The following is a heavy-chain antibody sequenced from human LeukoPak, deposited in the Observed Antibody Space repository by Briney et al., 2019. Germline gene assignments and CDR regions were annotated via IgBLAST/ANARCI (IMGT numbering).Heavy chain of an antibody. D-gene: IGHD2-15*01. CDR1: GGSISSGSYY. J-gene: IGHJ6*03. V-gene: IGHV4-61*02. CDR2: IYTSGST. Sequence: SQTLSLTCTVSGGSISSGSYYWSWIRQPAGKGLEWIGRIYTSGSTNYNPSLKSRVTVSVDTSKNQFSLKLSSVTAADTAVYYCARFPGSAEYRHYYYMDVWGKGTTVTVSS. CDR3: ARFPGSAEYRHYYYMDV.